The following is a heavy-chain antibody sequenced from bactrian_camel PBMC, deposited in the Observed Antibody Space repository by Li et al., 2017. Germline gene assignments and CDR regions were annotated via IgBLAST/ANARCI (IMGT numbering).Heavy chain of an antibody. CDR2: FDTNRAT. CDR1: GYEDNC. V-gene: IGHV3S53*01. Sequence: HVQLVESGGGSVQAGGSLRLSCAFSGYEDNCLGWVRQAPGKEREGVAAFDTNRATTYADSVRGRFTISRDDTSNTLSLQMDSLKPDDTATYFCVADSRVHGTFCNDARLARMHAASGQGTQVTVS. J-gene: IGHJ4*01. D-gene: IGHD3*01.